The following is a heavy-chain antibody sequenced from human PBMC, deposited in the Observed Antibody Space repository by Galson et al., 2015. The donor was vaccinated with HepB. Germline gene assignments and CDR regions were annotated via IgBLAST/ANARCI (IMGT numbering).Heavy chain of an antibody. D-gene: IGHD2-2*01. CDR1: GFTFGDYA. J-gene: IGHJ4*02. CDR3: TRDPLLGSSTSTQAH. CDR2: IRSKAYGGTT. V-gene: IGHV3-49*03. Sequence: SLRLSCAASGFTFGDYAMSWFRQAPGKGLEWVGFIRSKAYGGTTEYAASVKGRFTISRDDSKSIAYLQMNSLKTEDTAVYYCTRDPLLGSSTSTQAHWGQGTLVTVSS.